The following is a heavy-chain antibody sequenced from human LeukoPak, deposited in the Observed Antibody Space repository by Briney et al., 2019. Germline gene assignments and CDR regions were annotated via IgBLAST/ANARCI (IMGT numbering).Heavy chain of an antibody. CDR1: GGSFSGYY. J-gene: IGHJ3*02. Sequence: SETLSLICAVYGGSFSGYYWSWIRQPPGKGLEWIGEINHSGSTNYNPSLKSRVTISVDTSKNQFSLKLSSVTAADTAVYYCARRPPWIAAACIDIWGQGTMVTVSS. D-gene: IGHD6-13*01. V-gene: IGHV4-34*01. CDR2: INHSGST. CDR3: ARRPPWIAAACIDI.